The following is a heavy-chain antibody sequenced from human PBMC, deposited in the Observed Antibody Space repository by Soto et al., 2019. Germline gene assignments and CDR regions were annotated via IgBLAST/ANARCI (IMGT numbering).Heavy chain of an antibody. CDR3: ERECSMASPGY. D-gene: IGHD5-12*01. J-gene: IGHJ4*02. CDR1: GFTFSNYS. CDR2: ISKDGDKK. Sequence: GGSLRLSCAASGFTFSNYSMHWVRQAPGKGLEWVAVISKDGDKKYYADSVKGRFTISRDNSKNTLYLQMNSLRPEDTAVHYCERECSMASPGYWGQGTQVTVSS. V-gene: IGHV3-30-3*01.